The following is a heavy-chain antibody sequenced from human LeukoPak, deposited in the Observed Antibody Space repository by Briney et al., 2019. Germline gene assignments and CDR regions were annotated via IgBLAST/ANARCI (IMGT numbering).Heavy chain of an antibody. V-gene: IGHV3-30*04. Sequence: SLRLSCAASGFTFSSFAMHWVRQAPGKGWEGGKVIPYEGSNKYYTDSVKGRVTISRDNSKNTLYLQMNSLTAEDTAVYYCARGSARDDYVWGSYPLLSYFDYWGQGTLVTVSS. J-gene: IGHJ4*02. D-gene: IGHD3-16*02. CDR2: IPYEGSNK. CDR3: ARGSARDDYVWGSYPLLSYFDY. CDR1: GFTFSSFA.